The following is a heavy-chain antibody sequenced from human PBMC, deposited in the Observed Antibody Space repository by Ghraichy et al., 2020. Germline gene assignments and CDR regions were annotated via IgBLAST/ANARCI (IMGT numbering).Heavy chain of an antibody. D-gene: IGHD3-10*01. J-gene: IGHJ3*02. CDR1: GGSISSYY. CDR2: IYYSGST. CDR3: ARGAGLGIAFDI. V-gene: IGHV4-59*01. Sequence: SQTLSLTCTVSGGSISSYYWSWIRQPPGKGLEWIGYIYYSGSTNYNPSLKSRVTISVDTSKNQFSLKLSSVTAVDTAVYYCARGAGLGIAFDIWGQGTMVTVSS.